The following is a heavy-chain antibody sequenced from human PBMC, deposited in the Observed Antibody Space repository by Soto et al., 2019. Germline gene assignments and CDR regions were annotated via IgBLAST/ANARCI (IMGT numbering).Heavy chain of an antibody. CDR3: ARGMYFYGSGGYSSYYYYMDV. CDR1: GFTFSDYY. J-gene: IGHJ6*03. CDR2: ISGSSTTI. V-gene: IGHV3-11*01. Sequence: QVQLEESGGGLVKPGGSLRLSCAASGFTFSDYYMNWIRQAPGKGLQWVSYISGSSTTISYADSVKGRFTISRDNAKNSLFPQMNSLRAEDTAVYYCARGMYFYGSGGYSSYYYYMDVWGKGTTVTVSS. D-gene: IGHD3-10*01.